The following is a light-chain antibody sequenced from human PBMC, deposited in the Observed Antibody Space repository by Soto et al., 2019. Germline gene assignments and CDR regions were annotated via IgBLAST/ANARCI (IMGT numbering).Light chain of an antibody. V-gene: IGKV3-11*01. CDR3: QLRRNSIT. CDR2: DTS. CDR1: QSVKTY. Sequence: EIVLTQPPATLSLSPGQRATLSCWASQSVKTYLMWYQHKPGQAPRLLIYDTSNRATGIPDRFSGSGSGTDFSLTKTKLKPEDCAVYFAQLRRNSITFGGEVKVE. J-gene: IGKJ4*02.